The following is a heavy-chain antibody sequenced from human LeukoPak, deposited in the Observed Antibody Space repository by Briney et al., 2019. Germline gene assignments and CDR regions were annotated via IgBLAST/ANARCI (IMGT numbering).Heavy chain of an antibody. CDR1: GGSISSDGYY. D-gene: IGHD6-19*01. V-gene: IGHV4-31*03. J-gene: IGHJ4*02. CDR3: ARHRVEVAGSYFDD. CDR2: IYYSGST. Sequence: SETLSLTCTVSGGSISSDGYYWSWIRQHPGKGLEWVGYIYYSGSTLYNPSLKSRVTISVDTSKNQFSLKLSSVTAADTAVYFCARHRVEVAGSYFDDWGQGTLVTVSS.